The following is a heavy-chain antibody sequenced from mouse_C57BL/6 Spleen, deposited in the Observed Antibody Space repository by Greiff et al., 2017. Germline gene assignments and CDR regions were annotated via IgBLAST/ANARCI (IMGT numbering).Heavy chain of an antibody. D-gene: IGHD1-1*01. J-gene: IGHJ3*01. Sequence: QVQLQQPGAELVMPGASVKLSCKASGYTFTSYWMHWVKQRPGQGLEWIGEIDPSDSYTNYNQKFKGKSTLTVDKYSSTAYMQLSSLTSEDSAVYYCARWAHYGSSTWFAYWGQGTLVTVSA. V-gene: IGHV1-69*01. CDR3: ARWAHYGSSTWFAY. CDR1: GYTFTSYW. CDR2: IDPSDSYT.